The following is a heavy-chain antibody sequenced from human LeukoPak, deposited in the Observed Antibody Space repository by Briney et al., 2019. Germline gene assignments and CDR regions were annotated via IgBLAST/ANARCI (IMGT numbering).Heavy chain of an antibody. Sequence: SVKVSCKASGGTFSSYAISWVRQAPGQGLEWVGGIIPIFGTANYAQKFQGRVTITTDESTSTAYMELSSLRSEDTAVYYCARDSGSYYRHFDYWGQGTLVTVSS. CDR3: ARDSGSYYRHFDY. CDR2: IIPIFGTA. J-gene: IGHJ4*02. CDR1: GGTFSSYA. D-gene: IGHD3-10*01. V-gene: IGHV1-69*05.